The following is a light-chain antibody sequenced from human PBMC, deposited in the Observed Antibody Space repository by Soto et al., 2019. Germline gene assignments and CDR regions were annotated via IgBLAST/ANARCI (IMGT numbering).Light chain of an antibody. V-gene: IGKV1-5*01. CDR2: DAF. J-gene: IGKJ1*01. CDR1: LSISSW. CDR3: QQYNSYSVT. Sequence: DIQMTQSPSTLSASVGDRVTITCRACLSISSWLAWYQQTPGKAPKLLIYDAFSLESGVPSRFSGSGSGTEFTLTISSLQPDDFATYYCQQYNSYSVTFGQGTKVDI.